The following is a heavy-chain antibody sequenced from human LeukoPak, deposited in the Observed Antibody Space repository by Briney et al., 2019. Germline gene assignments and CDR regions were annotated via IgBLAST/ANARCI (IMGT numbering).Heavy chain of an antibody. D-gene: IGHD6-19*01. Sequence: ASVKVSCKASGYTFTSYGISWVRQAPGQGLEWMGWISAYNGNTNYAQKLQGRVTMTTDTSTSTAYMELRSLRSEDTAVYYCAWHRRQQWPFDYWGQGTLVTVSS. V-gene: IGHV1-18*01. J-gene: IGHJ4*02. CDR1: GYTFTSYG. CDR3: AWHRRQQWPFDY. CDR2: ISAYNGNT.